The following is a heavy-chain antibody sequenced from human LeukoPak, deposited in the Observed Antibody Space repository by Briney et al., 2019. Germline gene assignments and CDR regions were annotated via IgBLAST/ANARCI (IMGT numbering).Heavy chain of an antibody. Sequence: GGSLRLSCAASGFTVSSNYMSWVRQAPGKGLEWVSIIYSGGSAYYADSVKGRFTISRDNAKNTLYLQMNSLRAEDTAVYYCAREVGADGFDYWGQGTLVTVSS. CDR1: GFTVSSNY. CDR2: IYSGGSA. CDR3: AREVGADGFDY. D-gene: IGHD1-26*01. J-gene: IGHJ4*02. V-gene: IGHV3-66*01.